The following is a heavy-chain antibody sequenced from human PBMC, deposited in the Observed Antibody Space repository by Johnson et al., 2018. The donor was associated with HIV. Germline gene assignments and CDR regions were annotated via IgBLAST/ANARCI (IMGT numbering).Heavy chain of an antibody. Sequence: VQLVESGGGLVQPGGSLRLSCAASGFTFSSYWMHWVRQAPGKGLVWVSVIYSGGSTYYAESVKGRFTISRDNSKNTLDLQMTSLRAEDTAVYYFARDPVSITLVRGDAFDIWGQGTVVTVSS. J-gene: IGHJ3*02. CDR2: IYSGGST. V-gene: IGHV3-66*02. CDR1: GFTFSSYW. CDR3: ARDPVSITLVRGDAFDI. D-gene: IGHD3-10*01.